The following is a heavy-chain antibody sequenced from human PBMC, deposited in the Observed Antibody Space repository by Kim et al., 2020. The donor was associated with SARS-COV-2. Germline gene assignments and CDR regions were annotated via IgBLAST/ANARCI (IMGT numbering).Heavy chain of an antibody. CDR3: ARDLREGSSWYFDY. CDR1: GFTVSSNY. J-gene: IGHJ4*02. D-gene: IGHD6-13*01. V-gene: IGHV3-53*01. CDR2: IYSGGST. Sequence: GGSLRLSCAASGFTVSSNYMSWVRQAPGKGLEWVSVIYSGGSTYYADSVKGRFTISRDNSKNTLYLQMNSLRAEDTAVYYCARDLREGSSWYFDYWGQGTLVTVSS.